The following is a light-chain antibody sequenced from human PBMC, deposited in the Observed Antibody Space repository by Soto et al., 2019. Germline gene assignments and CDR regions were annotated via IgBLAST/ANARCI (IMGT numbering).Light chain of an antibody. Sequence: HSVLTQPPSASGTPWHGVTISFSGSTSNIGSNYVYWYQQLPGTAPKLLIYRNNQRPSGVPDRFSGSKSGTSASLAISGLRSDDEADYFCATWDDSLNGFYVFGTGTKVTVL. J-gene: IGLJ1*01. V-gene: IGLV1-47*01. CDR3: ATWDDSLNGFYV. CDR1: TSNIGSNY. CDR2: RNN.